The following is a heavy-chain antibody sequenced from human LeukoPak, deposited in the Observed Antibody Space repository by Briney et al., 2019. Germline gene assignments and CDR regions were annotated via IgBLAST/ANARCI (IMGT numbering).Heavy chain of an antibody. V-gene: IGHV1-8*01. CDR2: MNPNSGNT. J-gene: IGHJ4*02. Sequence: GASVKVSCKASGYTFTTYDINWVRQVPGQGLEWMGWMNPNSGNTGFAQKFQGRVTMTRDTSINTAYMELSGLRSEDTAIYFCARRGWVRGYSRSLFGYRGQGTLVTVSS. CDR3: ARRGWVRGYSRSLFGY. CDR1: GYTFTTYD. D-gene: IGHD5-12*01.